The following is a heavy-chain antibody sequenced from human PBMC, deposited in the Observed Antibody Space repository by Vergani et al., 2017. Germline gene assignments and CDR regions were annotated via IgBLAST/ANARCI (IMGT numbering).Heavy chain of an antibody. CDR3: VRDRGLCAGGRCYTEAWDN. D-gene: IGHD2-2*02. CDR2: ISFDGTNE. J-gene: IGHJ4*02. V-gene: IGHV3-30*03. Sequence: QVQLGEWGGGVVQPGGSLRLSCAASGFIFSSHGMHWVRQAPGKGLEWVVGISFDGTNEYYPDLVKGRFTISRDIAKHTLYLQVRSLRLEDTGVYRCVRDRGLCAGGRCYTEAWDNWGQGTPVTVSS. CDR1: GFIFSSHG.